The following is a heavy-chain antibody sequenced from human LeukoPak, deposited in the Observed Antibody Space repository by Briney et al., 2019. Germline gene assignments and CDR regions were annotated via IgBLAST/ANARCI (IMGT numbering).Heavy chain of an antibody. Sequence: GGSLRLSCAASGFTFSSYGMHWVRQAPGKGLEWVAVIWYDGGNKYYANSVKGRFTISRNNSKNTLYLQMNSLRAEDTAVYYCARDPGMWELRLDCFDYWGQGTLVTVSS. V-gene: IGHV3-33*01. CDR2: IWYDGGNK. J-gene: IGHJ4*02. D-gene: IGHD1-26*01. CDR1: GFTFSSYG. CDR3: ARDPGMWELRLDCFDY.